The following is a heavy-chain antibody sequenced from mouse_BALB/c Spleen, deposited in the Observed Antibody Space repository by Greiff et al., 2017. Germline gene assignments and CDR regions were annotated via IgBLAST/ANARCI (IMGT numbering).Heavy chain of an antibody. Sequence: EVQLQQSGAELVKPGASVKLSCTASGFNIKDPYMHWVKQRPEQGLEWIGRIDPANGNTKYDPKFQGKATITADTSSNTAYLQLSSLTSEDTAVYYCALTTGFAYWGQGTLVTVSA. CDR2: IDPANGNT. CDR1: GFNIKDPY. J-gene: IGHJ3*01. CDR3: ALTTGFAY. V-gene: IGHV14-3*02. D-gene: IGHD2-12*01.